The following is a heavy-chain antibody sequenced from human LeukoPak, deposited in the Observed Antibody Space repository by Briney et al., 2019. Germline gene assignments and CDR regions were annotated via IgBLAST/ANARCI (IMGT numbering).Heavy chain of an antibody. D-gene: IGHD3-9*01. CDR2: IYPGGSDT. J-gene: IGHJ6*02. CDR1: GYSFTNYW. V-gene: IGHV5-51*01. CDR3: ARLESYDILTGPYYYYYGMDV. Sequence: GESLKISCKGSGYSFTNYWIGWVRQMPGKGLEWIGIIYPGGSDTRYNPSFQGQVTISADKSINTAYLQWSSLKASDTAMYYCARLESYDILTGPYYYYYGMDVWGQGTTVTVSS.